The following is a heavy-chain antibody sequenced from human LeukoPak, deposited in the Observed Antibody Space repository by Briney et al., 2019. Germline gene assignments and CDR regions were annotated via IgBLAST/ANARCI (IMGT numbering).Heavy chain of an antibody. D-gene: IGHD3-3*01. J-gene: IGHJ4*02. V-gene: IGHV4-4*07. CDR2: IYTSGST. CDR1: GGSISSYY. CDR3: ARTQATYYDFWRGYSLFDY. Sequence: PSETLSLTCTVSGGSISSYYWSWIRQPAGKGLEWIGRIYTSGSTNYNPSLKSRVTMSVDTSKNQFSLKLSSVTAADTAVYYCARTQATYYDFWRGYSLFDYWGQGTLVTVSS.